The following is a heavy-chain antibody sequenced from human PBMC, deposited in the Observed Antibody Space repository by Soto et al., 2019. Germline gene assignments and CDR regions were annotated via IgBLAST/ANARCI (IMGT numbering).Heavy chain of an antibody. CDR2: IYVGGST. CDR3: ASRNGELELFAPDYYMDV. Sequence: GGSLRLSCAASGFSVSSNYMSWVRQAPGKGLEWVSVIYVGGSTYYADSVKGRFTISRHDSKNTLYLQMNSLRPEDTAVYYCASRNGELELFAPDYYMDVWGKGTTVTVSS. D-gene: IGHD1-7*01. CDR1: GFSVSSNY. J-gene: IGHJ6*03. V-gene: IGHV3-53*04.